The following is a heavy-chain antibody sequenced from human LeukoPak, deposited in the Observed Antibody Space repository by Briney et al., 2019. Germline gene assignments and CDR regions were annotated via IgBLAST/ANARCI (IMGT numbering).Heavy chain of an antibody. D-gene: IGHD3-3*01. CDR3: VRDRGQFSRRNFDY. CDR2: ISSSGTTI. CDR1: GFTFSSYS. V-gene: IGHV3-48*01. Sequence: GGSLRLSCAASGFTFSSYSMNWVRQAPGKGPEWVSYISSSGTTIYYADSVKGRFTISRDNAKNSLYLQMNSLRAEDTAVYYCVRDRGQFSRRNFDYWGQGTLVTVSS. J-gene: IGHJ4*02.